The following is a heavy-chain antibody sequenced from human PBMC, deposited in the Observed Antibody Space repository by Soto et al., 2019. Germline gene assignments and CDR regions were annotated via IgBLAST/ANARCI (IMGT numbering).Heavy chain of an antibody. D-gene: IGHD3-10*01. Sequence: ASVKVSCKVSGYTLTELSMHWVRQAPGKGLEWMGGFDPEDGETIYAQKFQGRVTVTEDTSTDTAYMELSSLRSEDTAVYYCATDRMGITMVRGAGMDVWGQGTTVTVSS. CDR2: FDPEDGET. J-gene: IGHJ6*02. CDR3: ATDRMGITMVRGAGMDV. CDR1: GYTLTELS. V-gene: IGHV1-24*01.